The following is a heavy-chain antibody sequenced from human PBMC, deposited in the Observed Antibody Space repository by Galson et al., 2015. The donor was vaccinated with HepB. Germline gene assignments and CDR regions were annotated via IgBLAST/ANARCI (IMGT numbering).Heavy chain of an antibody. Sequence: SLRLSCAASGFTCSSYGMIWVRQAPGKGLEWVSAVMSGSGGAFYADSVKGRFTISRDNSKNTLSLQMNSLGAEDTAVYYCAKCGVLSSGWCNYFDPWGQGTLVTVSS. V-gene: IGHV3-23*01. J-gene: IGHJ5*02. CDR1: GFTCSSYG. CDR3: AKCGVLSSGWCNYFDP. CDR2: VMSGSGGA. D-gene: IGHD6-19*01.